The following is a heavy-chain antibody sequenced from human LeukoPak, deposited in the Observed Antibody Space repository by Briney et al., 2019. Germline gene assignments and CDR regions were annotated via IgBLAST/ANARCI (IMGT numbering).Heavy chain of an antibody. CDR1: GGSINTYY. V-gene: IGHV4-59*01. Sequence: SETLSLTCTVSGGSINTYYWSWIRQPPGKGLEWIGYIYYSGSTNTNPSLKSRVTISVDTSKNQFSLKLTSVTAADTAMYYCARSDAYYYDSSGYYNRPYYFDYWGQGTLVTVSS. D-gene: IGHD3-22*01. CDR3: ARSDAYYYDSSGYYNRPYYFDY. J-gene: IGHJ4*02. CDR2: IYYSGST.